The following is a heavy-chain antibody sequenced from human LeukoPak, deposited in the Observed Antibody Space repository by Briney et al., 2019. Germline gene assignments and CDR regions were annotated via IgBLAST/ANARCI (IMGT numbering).Heavy chain of an antibody. V-gene: IGHV3-48*01. J-gene: IGHJ6*03. CDR2: ISSSSSTI. CDR1: GFTFSSYS. D-gene: IGHD6-6*01. Sequence: GGSLRLSCAACGFTFSSYSMNWVRQAPGKGVEWVSYISSSSSTIYYADSVKGRFTISRDNAKNSLYLQMNSLRAEDTAVYYCARGEAARPDYYYYYMDVWGKGTTVTVSS. CDR3: ARGEAARPDYYYYYMDV.